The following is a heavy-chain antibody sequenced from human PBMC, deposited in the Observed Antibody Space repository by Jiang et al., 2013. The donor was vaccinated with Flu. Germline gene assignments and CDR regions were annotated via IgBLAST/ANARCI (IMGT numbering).Heavy chain of an antibody. J-gene: IGHJ4*02. V-gene: IGHV1-69*04. CDR1: GGSFTSYA. CDR3: ATNEVITPAIFDS. D-gene: IGHD2-21*02. CDR2: IIPILGRP. Sequence: SGAEVKKPGSSVKVSCEASGGSFTSYAFHWVRRAPGQGLEWMGKIIPILGRPDHAQWFQGRLTITANKSTSTAYMELSSLRSEDTAVYYCATNEVITPAIFDSWGQGTLVTVSS.